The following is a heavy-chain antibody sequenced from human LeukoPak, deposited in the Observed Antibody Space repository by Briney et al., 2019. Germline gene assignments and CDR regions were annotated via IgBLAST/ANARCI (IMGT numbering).Heavy chain of an antibody. V-gene: IGHV3-9*01. CDR1: GVTFDDLA. CDR2: ISWNSGNI. J-gene: IGHJ4*02. CDR3: AKAEGGWESLPSDY. D-gene: IGHD1-26*01. Sequence: PSWSVELYCAASGVTFDDLAMHWVRQAPGKGLEWVSGISWNSGNIGYADSVKGRFTISRDNAKNSLYLQMNSLRSEDTASYYCAKAEGGWESLPSDYWGQGTLVTVSS.